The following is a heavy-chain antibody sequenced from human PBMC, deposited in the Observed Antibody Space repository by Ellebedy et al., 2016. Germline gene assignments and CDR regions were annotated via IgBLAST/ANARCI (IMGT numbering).Heavy chain of an antibody. V-gene: IGHV4-59*01. J-gene: IGHJ4*02. D-gene: IGHD5-12*01. CDR2: MYHSGTS. CDR3: ARGGYSGYEPLDY. CDR1: GGSISSYY. Sequence: SETLSLTCTVSGGSISSYYWNWIRQPPGKGLEWVAYMYHSGTSNYNPSLKSRVTMSVAPSKNQFSLKLSSVTAADTAVYYCARGGYSGYEPLDYWGQGTLVTVSS.